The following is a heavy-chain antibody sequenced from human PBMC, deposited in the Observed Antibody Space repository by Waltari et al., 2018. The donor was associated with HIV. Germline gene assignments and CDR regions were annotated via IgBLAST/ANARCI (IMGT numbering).Heavy chain of an antibody. CDR1: GFDVSSNY. V-gene: IGHV3-53*01. CDR2: IYSNGNT. CDR3: ARKHRYYGSEQPRYFYFGLDV. D-gene: IGHD3-10*01. J-gene: IGHJ6*02. Sequence: EVQLVESGGDLTQPGGSLRLSCVIFGFDVSSNYMRWVRQAQGMGLEWVSVIYSNGNTYYVDSWKGRFTIFRNNSKNTVYQQMNTLSAEDTAVYYCARKHRYYGSEQPRYFYFGLDVWGQGTTVTVS.